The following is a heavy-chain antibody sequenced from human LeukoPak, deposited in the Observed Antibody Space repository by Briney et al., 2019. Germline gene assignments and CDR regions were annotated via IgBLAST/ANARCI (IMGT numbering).Heavy chain of an antibody. D-gene: IGHD6-19*01. Sequence: ASVKVSCKASGYTFTSYGISWVRQAPGQGLEWMGWISAYNGNTNYAQKLQGRVTMTTDTSTSTAYMELRSLRSDDTAVYYCARERQWLEGYNWFDPWGQGTLVTVSS. CDR1: GYTFTSYG. CDR3: ARERQWLEGYNWFDP. CDR2: ISAYNGNT. V-gene: IGHV1-18*01. J-gene: IGHJ5*02.